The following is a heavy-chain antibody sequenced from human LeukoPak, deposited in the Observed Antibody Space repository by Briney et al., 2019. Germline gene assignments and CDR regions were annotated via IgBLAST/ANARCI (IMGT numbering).Heavy chain of an antibody. CDR2: IFSGGFT. CDR3: ARFPNYYSGMDV. Sequence: GGSLRLSCAASGFTVSSNYMSWVRQAPGKELEWVSVIFSGGFTYYADSVKGRFTISRDNSKNTLYLQMNSLRAEDTAVYYCARFPNYYSGMDVWGRGTTVTVSS. V-gene: IGHV3-66*01. CDR1: GFTVSSNY. J-gene: IGHJ6*02.